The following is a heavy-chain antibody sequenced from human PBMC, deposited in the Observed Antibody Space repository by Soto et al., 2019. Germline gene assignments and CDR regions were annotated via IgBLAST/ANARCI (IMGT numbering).Heavy chain of an antibody. D-gene: IGHD3-10*01. CDR2: IYYSGST. CDR3: ARHGFGKLLDY. J-gene: IGHJ4*02. CDR1: GRSISSYY. Sequence: SETLSLTCTVSGRSISSYYWSWIRQPPGKGLEWIGYIYYSGSTNYNPSLKTRVTISVDTSKNQFSLKLSSVTAADTAVYYCARHGFGKLLDYWGQGTLVTVSS. V-gene: IGHV4-59*08.